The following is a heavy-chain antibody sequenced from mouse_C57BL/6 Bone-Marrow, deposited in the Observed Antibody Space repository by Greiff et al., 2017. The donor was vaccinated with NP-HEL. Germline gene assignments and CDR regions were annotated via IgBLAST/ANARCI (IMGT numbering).Heavy chain of an antibody. D-gene: IGHD4-1*01. CDR2: IHPNSGST. CDR1: GYTFTSYW. Sequence: QVQLKQPGAELVKPGASVKLSCKASGYTFTSYWMHWVKQRPGQGLEWIGMIHPNSGSTNYNEKFKSKATLTVDKSSSTAYMQLSSLTSEDSAVYYCAREDLTGKGWFAYWGQGTLVTVSA. V-gene: IGHV1-64*01. CDR3: AREDLTGKGWFAY. J-gene: IGHJ3*01.